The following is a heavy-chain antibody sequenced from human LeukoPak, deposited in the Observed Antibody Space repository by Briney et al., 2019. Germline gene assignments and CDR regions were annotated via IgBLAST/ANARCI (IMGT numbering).Heavy chain of an antibody. Sequence: SETLSLTCTVSGGSISPYYWSWIRQPPGKGLEWIGYIYYSGSTYYNPSLKSRVTISVDTSKNQFSLKLSSVTAADTAVYYCARGLSEYYYDSSGYRGAFDYWGQETLVTVSS. CDR2: IYYSGST. CDR1: GGSISPYY. V-gene: IGHV4-59*12. J-gene: IGHJ4*02. CDR3: ARGLSEYYYDSSGYRGAFDY. D-gene: IGHD3-22*01.